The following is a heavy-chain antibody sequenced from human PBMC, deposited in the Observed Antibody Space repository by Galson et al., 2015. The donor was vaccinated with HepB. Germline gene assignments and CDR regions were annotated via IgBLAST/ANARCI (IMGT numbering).Heavy chain of an antibody. V-gene: IGHV1-69*01. CDR1: GGTFSSYA. CDR2: IIPIFGTA. Sequence: KVSCKASGGTFSSYAISWVQQAPGQGLEWMGGIIPIFGTANYAQKFQGRVTITADESTSTAYMELSSLRSEDTAVYYCARGYSSGWYGIWFDYWGQGTLVTVSS. J-gene: IGHJ4*02. D-gene: IGHD6-19*01. CDR3: ARGYSSGWYGIWFDY.